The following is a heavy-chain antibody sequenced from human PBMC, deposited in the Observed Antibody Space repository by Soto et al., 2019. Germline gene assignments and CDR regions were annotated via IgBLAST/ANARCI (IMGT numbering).Heavy chain of an antibody. CDR3: ARGHRGYSYGTPFDY. Sequence: SETLSLTCTVSGGSISSSSYYWGWIRQPPGKGLEWIGSIYYSGSTYYNPSLKSRVTISVDTSKNQFSLKLSSVTAADTAVYYCARGHRGYSYGTPFDYWGQGTLVPVSS. J-gene: IGHJ4*02. CDR1: GGSISSSSYY. V-gene: IGHV4-39*07. D-gene: IGHD5-18*01. CDR2: IYYSGST.